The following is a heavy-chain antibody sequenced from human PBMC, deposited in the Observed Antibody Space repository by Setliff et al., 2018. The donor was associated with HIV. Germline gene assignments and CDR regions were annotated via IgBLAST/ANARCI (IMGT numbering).Heavy chain of an antibody. CDR2: IYSSGST. J-gene: IGHJ4*02. CDR1: GGSISSYY. Sequence: SETLSLTCTVSGGSISSYYWSWIRQPPGKGLEWIGHIYSSGSTNYNPSLKSRVTISVDTSKNQISLKLSSVTAADTAVYYCATLQSSGWPHETEYWGQGTLVTVSS. D-gene: IGHD6-19*01. V-gene: IGHV4-59*08. CDR3: ATLQSSGWPHETEY.